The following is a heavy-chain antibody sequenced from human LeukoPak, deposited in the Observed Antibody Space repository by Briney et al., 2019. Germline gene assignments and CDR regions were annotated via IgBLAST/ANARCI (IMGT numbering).Heavy chain of an antibody. J-gene: IGHJ4*02. Sequence: PGGSLRLSCAASGFTFSSYAMSWVRQAPGKGLEWVSIISGNGGTTYYVDSVKGRFTVSRDNSKNTLYLHMNTLRDEDTAVYYCAKVRYDILTGCPLDYWGQGTLVTVSS. CDR2: ISGNGGTT. V-gene: IGHV3-23*01. D-gene: IGHD3-9*01. CDR3: AKVRYDILTGCPLDY. CDR1: GFTFSSYA.